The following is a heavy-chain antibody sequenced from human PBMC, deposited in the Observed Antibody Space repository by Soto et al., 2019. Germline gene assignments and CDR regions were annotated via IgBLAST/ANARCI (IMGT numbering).Heavy chain of an antibody. D-gene: IGHD3-16*02. CDR3: SNYRSNAFYF. J-gene: IGHJ3*01. Sequence: QVQLVESGGGVVQPGRSLRLSCTASGFTFSSYGMHWVRQAPGKGLEWVAVIWYDGSNKYYADSVKGRFTISRDNSKNTLYMPINSLRAEDTAFYYCSNYRSNAFYFWRQVTMVTVSS. CDR2: IWYDGSNK. CDR1: GFTFSSYG. V-gene: IGHV3-33*06.